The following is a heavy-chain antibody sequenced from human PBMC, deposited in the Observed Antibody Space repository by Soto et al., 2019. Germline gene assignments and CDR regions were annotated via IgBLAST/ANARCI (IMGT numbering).Heavy chain of an antibody. CDR1: GFTFRTYG. CDR3: AKDHCTLSNCIAGFDY. V-gene: IGHV3-23*01. J-gene: IGHJ4*02. D-gene: IGHD2-8*01. CDR2: ITDGDGNT. Sequence: EVQLLESGGGLIQPGGSLRLSCAASGFTFRTYGMNWVRQAPGKGLEWVSSITDGDGNTFYADSVKGRFTMSRDNSKKTLHLQMTSLRAEDTAIYYCAKDHCTLSNCIAGFDYWGQGTLVTVSS.